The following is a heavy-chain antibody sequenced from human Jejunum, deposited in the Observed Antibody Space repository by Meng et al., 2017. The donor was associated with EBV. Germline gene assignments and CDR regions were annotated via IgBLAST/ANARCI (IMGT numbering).Heavy chain of an antibody. CDR1: GFTFSSYS. J-gene: IGHJ4*02. D-gene: IGHD3-16*02. Sequence: EGQLVESGGGLVKPGGSLRLSCAASGFTFSSYSMNWVRQAPGKGLEWVSYISSGSSFIYYADSVKGRFTISRDDAKNSLSLQMNNLGADDTVVYYCVRDSSFNVHWGQGTLVTVSS. CDR2: ISSGSSFI. V-gene: IGHV3-21*02. CDR3: VRDSSFNVH.